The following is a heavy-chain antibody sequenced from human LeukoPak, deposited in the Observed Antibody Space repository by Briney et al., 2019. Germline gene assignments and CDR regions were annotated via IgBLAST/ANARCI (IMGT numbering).Heavy chain of an antibody. CDR2: IYYSGST. CDR1: GGSISSYH. Sequence: PSETLSLTCTVSGGSISSYHWSWIRQPPGKGLEWIGYIYYSGSTNYNPSLKSRVTISVDTSKNQFSLKLSSVTAADTAVYYCARVGTDLASRFDPWGQGTLVTVSS. J-gene: IGHJ5*02. D-gene: IGHD2-8*02. V-gene: IGHV4-59*01. CDR3: ARVGTDLASRFDP.